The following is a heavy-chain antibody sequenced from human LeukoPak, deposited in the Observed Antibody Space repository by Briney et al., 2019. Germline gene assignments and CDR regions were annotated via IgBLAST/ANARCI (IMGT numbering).Heavy chain of an antibody. V-gene: IGHV3-30-3*01. CDR1: GFTFSSYA. CDR2: ISYDGSNK. CDR3: ARDRSYYGSGSYFDY. J-gene: IGHJ4*02. D-gene: IGHD3-10*01. Sequence: PGGSLRLSCAASGFTFSSYAMHWVRQAPGKGLEWVAVISYDGSNKYYADSVKGRFTISRDNSKNTLYLQMNSLRAEDTAVYYCARDRSYYGSGSYFDYWGQGTLVTVSS.